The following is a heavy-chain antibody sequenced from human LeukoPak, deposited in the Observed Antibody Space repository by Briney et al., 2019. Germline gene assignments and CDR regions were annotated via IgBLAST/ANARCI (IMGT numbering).Heavy chain of an antibody. Sequence: GRSLRLSCAASGFTFSSYGMHWVRQAPGKGLEWVAVISYDGSNKYYADSVKGRFTISRDNSKNTLYLQMNSLRAEDTAVYYCAVNYGSGTLRWFDPWGQGTLVTVSS. D-gene: IGHD3-10*01. J-gene: IGHJ5*02. CDR1: GFTFSSYG. V-gene: IGHV3-30*03. CDR2: ISYDGSNK. CDR3: AVNYGSGTLRWFDP.